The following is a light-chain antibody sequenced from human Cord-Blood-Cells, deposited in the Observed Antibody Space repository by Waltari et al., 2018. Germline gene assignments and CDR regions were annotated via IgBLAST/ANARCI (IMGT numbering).Light chain of an antibody. Sequence: ITISCTGTSSDVGGYNYVSWYQQHPGKAPKLMIYDVSNRPSGVSNRFSGSKSGNTASLTISGRQAEDEADYYCSSYSSSSTLVFGTGTKVTVL. V-gene: IGLV2-14*04. J-gene: IGLJ1*01. CDR1: SSDVGGYNY. CDR2: DVS. CDR3: SSYSSSSTLV.